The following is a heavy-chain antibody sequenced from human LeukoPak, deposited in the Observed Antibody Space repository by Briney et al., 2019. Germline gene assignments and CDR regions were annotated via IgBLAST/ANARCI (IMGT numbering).Heavy chain of an antibody. Sequence: PGGSLRLSCAASGFTSSSYGMSWVRQAPGKGLEWVSAISGSGGSTYYADSVKGRFTISRDNSENTLYLQMNSLRAEDTAVYYCAKYGGNSDLNYWGQGTLVTVSS. CDR1: GFTSSSYG. CDR2: ISGSGGST. J-gene: IGHJ4*02. D-gene: IGHD4-23*01. CDR3: AKYGGNSDLNY. V-gene: IGHV3-23*01.